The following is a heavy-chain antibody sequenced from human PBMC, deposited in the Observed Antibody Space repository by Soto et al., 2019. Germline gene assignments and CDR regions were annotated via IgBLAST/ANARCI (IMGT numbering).Heavy chain of an antibody. Sequence: GGSLRLSCAASGFTFKIYAMSWVRQAPGKGLEWVSAISGSGGGTYYADSVEGRFTISRDNSNNTLYLQMSSLRAEDTAVYYCAKCGYDSSGGLLSYFQRWGQGTVVTGSS. CDR3: AKCGYDSSGGLLSYFQR. CDR1: GFTFKIYA. V-gene: IGHV3-23*01. CDR2: ISGSGGGT. D-gene: IGHD3-22*01. J-gene: IGHJ1*01.